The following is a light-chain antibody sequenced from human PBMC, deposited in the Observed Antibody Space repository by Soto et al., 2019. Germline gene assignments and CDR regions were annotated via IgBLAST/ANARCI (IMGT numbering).Light chain of an antibody. V-gene: IGLV2-14*01. CDR2: DVS. Sequence: QSVLTQPASVSGSPGQSITISCTGTSXDVGGYNYVSWYQQHPGKAPKLMIYDVSNRPSGVSNRFSGSKSGNAASLTISGLQAEDEADYYCSSYTSSSTYVFGTGTKVTVL. J-gene: IGLJ1*01. CDR3: SSYTSSSTYV. CDR1: SXDVGGYNY.